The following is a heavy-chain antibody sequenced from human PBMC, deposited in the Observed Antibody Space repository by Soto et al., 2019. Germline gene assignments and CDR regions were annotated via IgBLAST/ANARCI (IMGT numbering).Heavy chain of an antibody. J-gene: IGHJ5*02. CDR3: VRDGVPGNGVWDWFNP. Sequence: EVQMLESGGGLVQRGGSLRLSCATSGLTFSIYGIRWVRQAPGKGLEWISSVGGCDPYYADSVKGRFTLSRDNSKDTVYLQMNSLKDEDTALYYCVRDGVPGNGVWDWFNPWGQGTLVIVSS. CDR2: SVGGCDP. D-gene: IGHD3-3*01. V-gene: IGHV3-23*01. CDR1: GLTFSIYG.